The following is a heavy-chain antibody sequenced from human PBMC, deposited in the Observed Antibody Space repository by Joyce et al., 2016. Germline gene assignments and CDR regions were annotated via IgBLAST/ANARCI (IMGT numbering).Heavy chain of an antibody. Sequence: EVQLVESGGGLVEPGGSLRISCAASGFTFRTSGMGWFRQAPGKGLEGVSAISGDSTYIFYAYSVKGRFTVSRDNAKNSLYLQMNTLRAEDTAVFFCARGGLVYDYSMDVWGQGTTVTVSS. J-gene: IGHJ6*02. CDR2: ISGDSTYI. CDR3: ARGGLVYDYSMDV. V-gene: IGHV3-21*02. CDR1: GFTFRTSG. D-gene: IGHD2-8*02.